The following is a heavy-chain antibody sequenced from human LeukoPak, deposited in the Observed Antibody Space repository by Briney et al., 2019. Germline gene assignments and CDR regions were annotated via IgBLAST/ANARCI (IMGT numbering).Heavy chain of an antibody. Sequence: SETLSLTCTVSGGSISSSSYYWGWIRQPPGKGLEWIGYIYYSGSTYYNPSLKSRVTISVDTSKNQFSLKLSSVTAADTAVYYCARGSFAPSRSRYCTNGVCRTQNNWFDPWGQGTLVTVSS. D-gene: IGHD2-8*01. CDR1: GGSISSSSYY. V-gene: IGHV4-39*07. CDR3: ARGSFAPSRSRYCTNGVCRTQNNWFDP. J-gene: IGHJ5*02. CDR2: IYYSGST.